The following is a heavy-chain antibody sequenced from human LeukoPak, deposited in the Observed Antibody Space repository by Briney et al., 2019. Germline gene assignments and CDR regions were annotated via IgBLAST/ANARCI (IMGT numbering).Heavy chain of an antibody. CDR2: IRYDGSNK. CDR3: AKDPTPPNPGYYYYMDV. V-gene: IGHV3-30*02. Sequence: GGSLRLSCAASGFTFSTYWMTWVRQAPGKGLEWVAFIRYDGSNKYYADSVKGRFTISRDNSKNTLYLQMNSLRAEDTAVYYCAKDPTPPNPGYYYYMDVWGKGTTVTVSS. CDR1: GFTFSTYW. J-gene: IGHJ6*03. D-gene: IGHD2-15*01.